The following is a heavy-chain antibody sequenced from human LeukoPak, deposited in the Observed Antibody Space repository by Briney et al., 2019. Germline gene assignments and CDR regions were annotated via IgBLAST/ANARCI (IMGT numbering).Heavy chain of an antibody. CDR3: ARDAFSYYYYYMDV. J-gene: IGHJ6*03. Sequence: GGSLRLSCATSGFTFSSYWMNWVRQAPGKGLEWVANIKQDGSEKHYVDSVKGRFTISRDNAKNSLYLQMNSLRAEDAAVYYCARDAFSYYYYYMDVWGKGTTVTVSS. V-gene: IGHV3-7*01. CDR1: GFTFSSYW. CDR2: IKQDGSEK.